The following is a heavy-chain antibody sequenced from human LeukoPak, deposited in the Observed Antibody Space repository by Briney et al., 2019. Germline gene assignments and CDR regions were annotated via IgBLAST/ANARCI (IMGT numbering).Heavy chain of an antibody. CDR1: GFTFSNSA. V-gene: IGHV3-23*01. J-gene: IGHJ4*02. CDR3: AKDVAPLIAVAGGGGY. CDR2: ISGGSGGST. D-gene: IGHD6-19*01. Sequence: GGSLRLSCAVSGFTFSNSAMSWVRQAPGKGLEWVSAISGGSGGSTYYADSVKGRFTISRDNSKNTLYLQMNSLRAEDTAVYYCAKDVAPLIAVAGGGGYWGQGTLVTVSS.